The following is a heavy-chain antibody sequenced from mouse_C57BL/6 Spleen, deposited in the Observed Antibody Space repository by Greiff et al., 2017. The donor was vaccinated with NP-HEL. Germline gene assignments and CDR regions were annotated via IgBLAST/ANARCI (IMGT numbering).Heavy chain of an antibody. CDR3: AREARLDY. Sequence: QVQLQESGAELVRPGTSVKVSCKASGYAFTNYLIEWVKQRPGQGLEWIGVINPGSGGTNYNEKFKGKATLTADKSSSTAYMQLSSLTSEDSAVYICAREARLDYWGQGTTLTVSS. J-gene: IGHJ2*01. V-gene: IGHV1-54*01. CDR1: GYAFTNYL. CDR2: INPGSGGT.